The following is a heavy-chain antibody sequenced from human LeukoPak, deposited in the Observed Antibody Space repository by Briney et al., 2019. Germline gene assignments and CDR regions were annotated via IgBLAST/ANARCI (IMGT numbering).Heavy chain of an antibody. CDR3: ATHMAVAGWGAFDI. Sequence: PTDTLSLTRAVSGGSVSSNIWWSWVRPPPRKGLEWIGVLYHIGSTNFIPSLKSRVTVSMDKSKNQFFLKLTSVTAADTAVYYCATHMAVAGWGAFDIWGQGTMVTVSS. V-gene: IGHV4-4*02. CDR1: GGSVSSNIW. D-gene: IGHD6-19*01. J-gene: IGHJ3*02. CDR2: LYHIGST.